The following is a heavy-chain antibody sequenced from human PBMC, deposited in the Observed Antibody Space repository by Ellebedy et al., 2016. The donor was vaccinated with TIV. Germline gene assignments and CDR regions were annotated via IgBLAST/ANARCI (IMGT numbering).Heavy chain of an antibody. V-gene: IGHV1-18*01. CDR3: ARVGGSYLYY. CDR1: GYSFIDYG. CDR2: VSAYNGNT. J-gene: IGHJ4*02. Sequence: AASVKVSCKSSGYSFIDYGITWVRQAPGQGLDWMGWVSAYNGNTNYAQKLQGRVTMTTDTSTSTAYMELRSLRSDDTAVYYCARVGGSYLYYWGQGTLVTVSS. D-gene: IGHD1-26*01.